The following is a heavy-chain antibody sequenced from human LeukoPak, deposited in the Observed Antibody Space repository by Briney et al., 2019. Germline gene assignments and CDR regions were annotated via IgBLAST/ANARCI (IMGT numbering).Heavy chain of an antibody. CDR3: ARDPGDDSSGYYHY. D-gene: IGHD3-22*01. V-gene: IGHV1-24*01. Sequence: ASVKVSCKISGYTLTDVSMHWVRQAPGKGLEWMGGFDPEGGETIYAQKFQGRVTMTEDPSADTAYMELSSLRSEDTAVYYCARDPGDDSSGYYHYWGQGTLVTVSS. J-gene: IGHJ4*02. CDR2: FDPEGGET. CDR1: GYTLTDVS.